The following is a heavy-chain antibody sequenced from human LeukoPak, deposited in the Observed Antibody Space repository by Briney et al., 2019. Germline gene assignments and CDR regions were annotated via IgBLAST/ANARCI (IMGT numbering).Heavy chain of an antibody. CDR2: IYPGDSDT. CDR3: ARLVAVGDNNWFDP. CDR1: GYSFTSYW. Sequence: GASLQISCKGSGYSFTSYWIGWVRQLPGKGLEWMGIIYPGDSDTRYSPSFQGQVTISADKSISTAYLQWSSLKASDTAMYYCARLVAVGDNNWFDPWGQGTLVTVSS. J-gene: IGHJ5*02. V-gene: IGHV5-51*01. D-gene: IGHD1-26*01.